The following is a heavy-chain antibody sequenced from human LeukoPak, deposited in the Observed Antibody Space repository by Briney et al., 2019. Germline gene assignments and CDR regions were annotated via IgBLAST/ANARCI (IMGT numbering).Heavy chain of an antibody. D-gene: IGHD3-22*01. J-gene: IGHJ4*02. Sequence: TSETLSLTCKVSGDSLSSSTCNWSWIRQPPGKGPEWIGYISQSGNSYFTPSLKSRATISVDRSKNQFSLTLTSVTAADTAVYYCARDQVDYDTPDHFDYWGKGNLDTVSS. CDR1: GDSLSSSTCN. CDR3: ARDQVDYDTPDHFDY. V-gene: IGHV4-30-2*01. CDR2: ISQSGNS.